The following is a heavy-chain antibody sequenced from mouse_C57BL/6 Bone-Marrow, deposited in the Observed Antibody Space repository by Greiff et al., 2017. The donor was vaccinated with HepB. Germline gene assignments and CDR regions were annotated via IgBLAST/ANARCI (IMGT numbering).Heavy chain of an antibody. CDR3: TGGLGRNAMDY. CDR1: GFNIKDDY. Sequence: EVKVVESGAELVRPGASVKLSCTASGFNIKDDYMHWVKQRPEQGLEWIGWIDPENGDTEYASKFQGKATITADTSSNTAYLQLSSLTSEDTAVYYCTGGLGRNAMDYWGQGTSVTVSS. D-gene: IGHD4-1*01. J-gene: IGHJ4*01. V-gene: IGHV14-4*01. CDR2: IDPENGDT.